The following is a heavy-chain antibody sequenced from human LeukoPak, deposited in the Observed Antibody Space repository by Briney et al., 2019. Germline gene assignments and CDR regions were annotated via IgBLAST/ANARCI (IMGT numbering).Heavy chain of an antibody. CDR1: GFTFSNYA. CDR2: IGGSGGGT. J-gene: IGHJ4*02. Sequence: PGGSLRLSCAASGFTFSNYAMSWVRQAPGKGLEWVSAIGGSGGGTYYADSVKGRFTISRDKSKNTLYLQMNSLRAEDTAVYYCARDSVRGPSDDYWGQGTLVTVSS. D-gene: IGHD3-10*01. V-gene: IGHV3-23*01. CDR3: ARDSVRGPSDDY.